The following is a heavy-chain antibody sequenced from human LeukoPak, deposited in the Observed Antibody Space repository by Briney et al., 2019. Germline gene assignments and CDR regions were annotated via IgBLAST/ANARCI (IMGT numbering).Heavy chain of an antibody. V-gene: IGHV3-13*01. CDR3: ARVKAGGLGFDY. CDR2: IGTAGDT. D-gene: IGHD3-16*01. J-gene: IGHJ4*02. Sequence: GGSLRLSCAASGFTFSSYDMHWVRQATGKGLEWVSAIGTAGDTYYAGSVKGRFTISRENAKNSLYLQMNRLRAGDTAVYYCARVKAGGLGFDYWGQGTLVTVSS. CDR1: GFTFSSYD.